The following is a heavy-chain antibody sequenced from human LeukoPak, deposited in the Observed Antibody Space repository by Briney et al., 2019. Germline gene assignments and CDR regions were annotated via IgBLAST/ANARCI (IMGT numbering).Heavy chain of an antibody. V-gene: IGHV4-39*07. CDR3: ARKQTGTMYDV. D-gene: IGHD1-7*01. CDR2: FSSGGSA. CDR1: GGSISSSSYY. Sequence: SETLSLTCIVPGGSISSSSYYWAWIRQSPGKGLEWIGTFSSGGSAYFNPSLTSRVSISKDTSDNQFSLRLYSVTAADTAVYYCARKQTGTMYDVWGQGTQVTVSS. J-gene: IGHJ4*02.